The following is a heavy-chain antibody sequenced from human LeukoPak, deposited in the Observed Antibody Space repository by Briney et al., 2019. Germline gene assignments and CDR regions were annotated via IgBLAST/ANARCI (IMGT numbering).Heavy chain of an antibody. J-gene: IGHJ4*02. CDR2: INPKSGGT. V-gene: IGHV1-2*02. CDR1: GCTFSAYC. CDR3: VRDLGISGWYAPPLGYFDS. D-gene: IGHD6-19*01. Sequence: ASVKVSCKASGCTFSAYCMHWVRQAPGQGLEWMGWINPKSGGTNYAQKFQDRVTMTRDTSISSTYMELSRLKSDDTAVYYCVRDLGISGWYAPPLGYFDSWGQGTLVTVSS.